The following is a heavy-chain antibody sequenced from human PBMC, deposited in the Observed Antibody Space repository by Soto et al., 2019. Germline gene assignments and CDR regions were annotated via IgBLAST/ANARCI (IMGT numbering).Heavy chain of an antibody. CDR1: GYRFSSFW. D-gene: IGHD6-13*01. CDR3: ARHGYSSGWYPDH. Sequence: GESLKISCQASGYRFSSFWIGWVRQMPGKGLEWMGIAQPGYSDTRYSPAFQGHVTISADESTNTAYLQWSSLRASDTAMYFCARHGYSSGWYPDHWGQGTLVTLSS. V-gene: IGHV5-51*01. CDR2: AQPGYSDT. J-gene: IGHJ4*02.